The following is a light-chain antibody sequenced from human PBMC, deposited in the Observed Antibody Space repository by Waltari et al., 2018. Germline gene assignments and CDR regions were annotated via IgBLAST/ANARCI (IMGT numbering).Light chain of an antibody. CDR1: SSDVGGYNY. CDR3: CSYAGSSTHVL. V-gene: IGLV2-23*02. CDR2: DVS. Sequence: QSALTQPASVSGSPGQSITISCTGTSSDVGGYNYVSWYQQYPDKAPKLMLYDVSKRPSGVSKRFSGSKSGNTASLTISGLQAEDEADYYCCSYAGSSTHVLFGGGTKLTVL. J-gene: IGLJ2*01.